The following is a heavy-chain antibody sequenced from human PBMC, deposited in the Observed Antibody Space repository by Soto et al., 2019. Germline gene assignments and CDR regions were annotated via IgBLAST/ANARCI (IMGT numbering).Heavy chain of an antibody. CDR2: INAGNGNT. J-gene: IGHJ6*02. CDR1: GYTFTSYA. D-gene: IGHD4-17*01. CDR3: ARVRDYSDLGGMDV. V-gene: IGHV1-3*01. Sequence: QVQLVQSGAEVKKPGASVKVSCKASGYTFTSYAMQWVRQAPGQRLEWMGWINAGNGNTKYSQKFQGRVTITRDTSASTAYMELSSLRSEDTAVYYCARVRDYSDLGGMDVWGQGTTVTVSS.